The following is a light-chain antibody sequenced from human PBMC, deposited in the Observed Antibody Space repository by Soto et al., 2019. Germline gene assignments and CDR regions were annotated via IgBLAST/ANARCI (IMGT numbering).Light chain of an antibody. V-gene: IGLV2-11*01. CDR1: SSDVGGYNY. Sequence: QSALTQPRSVSGSPGQSVTISCTGTSSDVGGYNYVSWYQQHPGKAPKFMIYDVSKRPSGVPDRFSGSKSGKTASLTISGLQAGDEADYYCQSYDSSLGGWVFGGGTKLTVL. CDR2: DVS. CDR3: QSYDSSLGGWV. J-gene: IGLJ3*02.